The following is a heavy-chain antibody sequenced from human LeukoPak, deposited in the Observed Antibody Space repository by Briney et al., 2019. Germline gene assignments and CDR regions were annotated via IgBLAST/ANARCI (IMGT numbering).Heavy chain of an antibody. CDR3: ARDWESLTGYFSVNWFDP. CDR1: GGCISSYY. V-gene: IGHV4-4*07. Sequence: SETLSLTCTVSGGCISSYYWSWIRQPAGKGLEWIGRIYTSGSTNYNPSLKSRVTMSVDTSKNQFSLKLSSVTAADTAVYYCARDWESLTGYFSVNWFDPWGQGTLVTVSS. D-gene: IGHD3-9*01. J-gene: IGHJ5*02. CDR2: IYTSGST.